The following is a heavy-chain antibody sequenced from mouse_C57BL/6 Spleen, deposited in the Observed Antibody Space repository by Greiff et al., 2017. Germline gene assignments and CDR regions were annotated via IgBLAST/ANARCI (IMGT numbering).Heavy chain of an antibody. CDR3: ARGYDYDFAY. CDR2: ISYDGSN. Sequence: VQLQQSGPGLVKPSQSLSLTCSVTGYSITSGYYWNWIRQFPGNKLEWMGYISYDGSNNYNPSLKNRISITRDTSKNQFFLKLNSVTTEDTATYYCARGYDYDFAYWGQGTLVTVSA. J-gene: IGHJ3*01. CDR1: GYSITSGYY. D-gene: IGHD2-4*01. V-gene: IGHV3-6*01.